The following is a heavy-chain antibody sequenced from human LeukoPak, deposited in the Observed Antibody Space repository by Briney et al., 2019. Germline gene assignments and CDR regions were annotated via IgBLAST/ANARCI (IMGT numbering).Heavy chain of an antibody. CDR1: GFTLSNYW. Sequence: GGSLSLSCAASGFTLSNYWMHWVRQAPGKGLVWVSAIKGDGNIVGYADSVRGRFTISRDNAKNTLYLQVSSLRVEDTAVYYCVRDSAGTTPLDYWGQGTLVPVSS. V-gene: IGHV3-74*01. CDR2: IKGDGNIV. D-gene: IGHD1-7*01. J-gene: IGHJ4*02. CDR3: VRDSAGTTPLDY.